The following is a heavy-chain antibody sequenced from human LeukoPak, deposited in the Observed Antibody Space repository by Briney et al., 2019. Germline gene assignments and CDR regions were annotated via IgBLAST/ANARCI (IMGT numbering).Heavy chain of an antibody. Sequence: SEAPDTTCSSPWIPISSYYYGLIRQPPGKGLEWIGYTHYSGSTNYNPSLKSRVTISLDTSKNQFFLKLSSVTAADTAVYYCARWTTVTWDYWGQGTLVTVSS. CDR2: THYSGST. V-gene: IGHV4-59*08. J-gene: IGHJ4*02. CDR1: IPISSYY. D-gene: IGHD4-11*01. CDR3: ARWTTVTWDY.